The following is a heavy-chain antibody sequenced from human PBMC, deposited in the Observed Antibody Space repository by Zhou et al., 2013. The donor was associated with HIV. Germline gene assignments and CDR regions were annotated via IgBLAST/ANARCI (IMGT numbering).Heavy chain of an antibody. CDR3: ARELRMGYCTSASCHDWFDP. V-gene: IGHV4-4*09. J-gene: IGHJ5*02. CDR2: IYTSGRT. CDR1: GGSISTDY. Sequence: QVQLQESGPGLVKPSETLSLSCTVSGGSISTDYWTWIRQPPGKGLEWIGYIYTSGRTNYNPSLKSRVTISLDTSKNQFSLKLSSVTAADTAVYYCARELRMGYCTSASCHDWFDPWGQGTLVTVSS. D-gene: IGHD2-2*01.